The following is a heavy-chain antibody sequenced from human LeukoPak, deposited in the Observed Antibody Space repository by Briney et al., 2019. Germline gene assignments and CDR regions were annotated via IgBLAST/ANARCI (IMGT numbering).Heavy chain of an antibody. CDR2: ISYDGSNK. D-gene: IGHD3-9*01. CDR1: GFTFSSYA. J-gene: IGHJ4*02. CDR3: ARGEEYYDILTGYYKY. V-gene: IGHV3-30-3*01. Sequence: GGSLRLSCAASGFTFSSYAMHWVRQAPGKGLEWVAVISYDGSNKYYADSVKGRFTISRDNSKNTLYLQMNSLRAEDTAVYYCARGEEYYDILTGYYKYWGQGTLVTVSS.